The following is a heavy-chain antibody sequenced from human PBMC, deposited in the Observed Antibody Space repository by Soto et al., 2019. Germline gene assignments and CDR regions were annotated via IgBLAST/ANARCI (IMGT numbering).Heavy chain of an antibody. CDR1: GGSISSYY. CDR3: ARDPGGERFGELFGYFDY. Sequence: QVQLQESGPGLVKPSETLSLTCTVSGGSISSYYWSWIRQPPGKGLEWIGYIYYSGSTNYNPSLKSRVIISVDTSKNQFSLKRSSVTAADTAGYYCARDPGGERFGELFGYFDYWGQGTLVPVSS. V-gene: IGHV4-59*01. J-gene: IGHJ4*02. D-gene: IGHD3-10*01. CDR2: IYYSGST.